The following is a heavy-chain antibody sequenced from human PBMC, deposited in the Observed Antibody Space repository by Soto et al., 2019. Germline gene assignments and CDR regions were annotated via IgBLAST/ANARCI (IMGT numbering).Heavy chain of an antibody. Sequence: SETLSLTCTVSGGSISSYYWSWIRQPPGKGLEWIGYIYYSGSTNYNPSLKSRVTISVDTSKNQFSLKLSSVTAADTAVYYCARVARRIVGATSYYFGYWARGTLFTVSS. D-gene: IGHD1-26*01. CDR2: IYYSGST. V-gene: IGHV4-59*01. J-gene: IGHJ4*02. CDR1: GGSISSYY. CDR3: ARVARRIVGATSYYFGY.